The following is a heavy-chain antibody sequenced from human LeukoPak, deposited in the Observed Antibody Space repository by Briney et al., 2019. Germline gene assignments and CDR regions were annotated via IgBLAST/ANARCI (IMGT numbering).Heavy chain of an antibody. CDR3: ARGVSGPQYCSGGSCQVGHGVYYYGMDV. CDR1: GGSFSGYY. J-gene: IGHJ6*02. CDR2: INHSGST. D-gene: IGHD2-15*01. Sequence: SETLSLTCAAYGGSFSGYYWSWIRQPPGKGLEWIGEINHSGSTNYNPSLKSRVTISVDTSKNQFSLKLSSVTAADTAVYYCARGVSGPQYCSGGSCQVGHGVYYYGMDVWGQGTTVTVSS. V-gene: IGHV4-34*01.